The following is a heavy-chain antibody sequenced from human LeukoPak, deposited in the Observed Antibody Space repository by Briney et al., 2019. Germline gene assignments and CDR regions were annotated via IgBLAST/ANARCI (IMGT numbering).Heavy chain of an antibody. J-gene: IGHJ5*02. Sequence: PSETLSLTCTVSGGSISSYYWSWIRQPPGKGLEWIEYIYYSGSTNYNPSLKSRVTISVDTSKNQFSLKLSSVTAADTAVYYCARSYSGSYSTGPWFDPWSQGTLVTVSS. CDR2: IYYSGST. V-gene: IGHV4-59*01. CDR1: GGSISSYY. D-gene: IGHD1-26*01. CDR3: ARSYSGSYSTGPWFDP.